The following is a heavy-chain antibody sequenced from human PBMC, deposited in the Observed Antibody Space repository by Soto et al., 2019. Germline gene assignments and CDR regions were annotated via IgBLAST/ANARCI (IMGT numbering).Heavy chain of an antibody. Sequence: QVQLQESGPGLVKPSQTLSLTCTVSGGSINSGGYCWSWIRQHPGKGLVWIGCISYGGSTSYNPSLKSRVNLAVDTSKTQFSLKLTSVTAADTAVYYCSRGILVWGQGALITVSS. CDR2: ISYGGST. D-gene: IGHD5-18*01. CDR3: SRGILV. CDR1: GGSINSGGYC. J-gene: IGHJ4*02. V-gene: IGHV4-31*03.